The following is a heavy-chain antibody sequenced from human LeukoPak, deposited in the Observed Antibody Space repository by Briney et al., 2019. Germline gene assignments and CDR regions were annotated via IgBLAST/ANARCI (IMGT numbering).Heavy chain of an antibody. V-gene: IGHV4-39*01. Sequence: SETLYLTCTVSGGSISSSSYYWGWIRQPPGKGLEWIGSIYYSGSTYYNPSLKSRVTISVDTSKNQFSLKLSSVTAADTAVYYCARPMKTYYYDSSGYYYGVDAFDIWGQGTMVTVSS. J-gene: IGHJ3*02. CDR1: GGSISSSSYY. CDR3: ARPMKTYYYDSSGYYYGVDAFDI. D-gene: IGHD3-22*01. CDR2: IYYSGST.